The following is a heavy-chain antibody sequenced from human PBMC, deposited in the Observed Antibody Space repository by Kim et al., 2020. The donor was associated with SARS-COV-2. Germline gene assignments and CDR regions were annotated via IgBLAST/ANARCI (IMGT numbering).Heavy chain of an antibody. CDR2: INHSGST. CDR1: GGSFSGYY. CDR3: ARVVEAMVRGVIEINWFDP. V-gene: IGHV4-34*01. D-gene: IGHD3-10*01. J-gene: IGHJ5*02. Sequence: SETLSLTCAVYGGSFSGYYWSWIRQPPGKGLEWIGEINHSGSTNYNPSLKSRVTISVDTSKNQFSLKLSSVTAADTAVYYCARVVEAMVRGVIEINWFDPWGQGTLVTVSS.